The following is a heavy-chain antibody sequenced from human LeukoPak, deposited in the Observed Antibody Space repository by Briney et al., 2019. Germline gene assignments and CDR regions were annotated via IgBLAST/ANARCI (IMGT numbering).Heavy chain of an antibody. CDR3: ARDQDYYGSGSYYNPNWFDP. D-gene: IGHD3-10*01. CDR1: GYTFTGYY. J-gene: IGHJ5*02. Sequence: ASVKVSCKASGYTFTGYYMHWVRQAPGQGLEWMGWINPNSGGTNYAQKFQGRVTMTRDTSISTAYMELSRLRSDDTAVYYCARDQDYYGSGSYYNPNWFDPWGQGTLVTVSS. V-gene: IGHV1-2*02. CDR2: INPNSGGT.